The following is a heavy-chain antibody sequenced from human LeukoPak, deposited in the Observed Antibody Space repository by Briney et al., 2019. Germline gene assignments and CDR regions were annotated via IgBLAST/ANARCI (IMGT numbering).Heavy chain of an antibody. J-gene: IGHJ4*02. CDR1: GFTFSSYG. V-gene: IGHV3-30*18. D-gene: IGHD2-15*01. CDR2: ISYDGSNK. CDR3: AKDGGGQGDPDYFDY. Sequence: HPGRSLRLSCAASGFTFSSYGIHWVRQAPGKGLEWVAVISYDGSNKYYADSVKGRFTISRDNSKNTLYLQMNSLRAEDTAVYYCAKDGGGQGDPDYFDYWGQGTLVTVSS.